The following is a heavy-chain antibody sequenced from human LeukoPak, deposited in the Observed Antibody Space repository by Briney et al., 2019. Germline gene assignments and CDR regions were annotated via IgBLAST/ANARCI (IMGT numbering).Heavy chain of an antibody. CDR1: GGTFSSYA. V-gene: IGHV1-69*13. CDR2: IIPIFGTA. CDR3: ARSIMRRRTIVPLPDAFDI. D-gene: IGHD6-6*01. J-gene: IGHJ3*02. Sequence: GASVKVSCEASGGTFSSYAISWERQAPGQGLEWMGGIIPIFGTANYAQKFQGRVTITADESTSTAYMELSSLRSEDTAVYYCARSIMRRRTIVPLPDAFDIWGQGTMVTVSS.